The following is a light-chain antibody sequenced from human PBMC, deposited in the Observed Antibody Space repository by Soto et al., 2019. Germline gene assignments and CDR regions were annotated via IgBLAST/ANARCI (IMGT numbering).Light chain of an antibody. J-gene: IGKJ1*01. CDR1: QSVGSY. CDR3: QQYDSSWT. V-gene: IGKV3-20*01. Sequence: PGERATLSCRASQSVGSYLAWYQQKPGQAPRLLIYGASSRATGIPDRFSGSGSGTDFTLTISRLEPEDFAVYYCQQYDSSWTFGQGTKVDNK. CDR2: GAS.